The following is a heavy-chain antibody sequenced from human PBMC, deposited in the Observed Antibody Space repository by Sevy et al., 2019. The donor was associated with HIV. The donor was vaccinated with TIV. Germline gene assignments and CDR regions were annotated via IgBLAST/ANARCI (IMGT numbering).Heavy chain of an antibody. D-gene: IGHD2-21*01. CDR3: ARDLRPSATVVPHFDY. CDR2: ISQSGDTT. V-gene: IGHV3-48*03. CDR1: GFSFNSYE. Sequence: GGSLRLSCAASGFSFNSYEMNWVRQAPGKGLEWVSSISQSGDTTYYSDSVKGRFTISRDNANNSLYLQMSSLRAEDTAVYYCARDLRPSATVVPHFDYWGQGTLVTVSS. J-gene: IGHJ4*02.